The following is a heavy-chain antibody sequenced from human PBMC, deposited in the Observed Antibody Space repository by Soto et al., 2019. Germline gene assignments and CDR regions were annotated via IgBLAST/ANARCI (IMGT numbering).Heavy chain of an antibody. CDR2: INHSGST. D-gene: IGHD4-4*01. CDR3: ARGGHDYSNPRPDY. Sequence: PSETLSLTCAVYGGSFSGYYWSWIRQPPGKGLEWIGEINHSGSTNYNPSLKSRVTISVDTSKNQFSLKLSSVTAADTAVYYCARGGHDYSNPRPDYWGQGTLVTVAS. J-gene: IGHJ4*02. V-gene: IGHV4-34*01. CDR1: GGSFSGYY.